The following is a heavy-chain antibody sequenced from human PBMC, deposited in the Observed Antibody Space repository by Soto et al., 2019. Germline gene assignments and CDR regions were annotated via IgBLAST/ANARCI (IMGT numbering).Heavy chain of an antibody. CDR2: IIPILGSA. CDR3: ASRERVDAFDI. V-gene: IGHV1-69*01. J-gene: IGHJ3*02. CDR1: GGTLISNA. D-gene: IGHD1-26*01. Sequence: QVQLVQSGAEVKKPGSSVKVSCKASGGTLISNAISWVRQAPGQGLEWMGGIIPILGSANYAQKFQDRGTITADESTSTTYMELNRLRSEDADVYYCASRERVDAFDIWGQGKMVTVSS.